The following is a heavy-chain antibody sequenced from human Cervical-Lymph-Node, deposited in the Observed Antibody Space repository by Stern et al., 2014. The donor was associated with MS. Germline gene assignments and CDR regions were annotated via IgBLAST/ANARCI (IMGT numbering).Heavy chain of an antibody. V-gene: IGHV2-70*01. Sequence: QITLKECGPALVKPTQTLTLTCTFSGFSLSTTGMCLRWIRQPPGKALEWLALLDWDGDKYYSTALKTRLTISKDTSKNQVVLTMTNMAPLDTATYFCVRAREGYYFDYWGQGIPVTVSS. D-gene: IGHD2-21*01. CDR3: VRAREGYYFDY. J-gene: IGHJ4*02. CDR1: GFSLSTTGMC. CDR2: LDWDGDK.